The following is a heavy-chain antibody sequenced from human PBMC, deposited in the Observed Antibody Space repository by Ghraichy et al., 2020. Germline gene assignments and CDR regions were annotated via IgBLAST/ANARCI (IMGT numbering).Heavy chain of an antibody. CDR3: ATYEAGKGGSGY. CDR1: GGSISGNH. D-gene: IGHD2-15*01. J-gene: IGHJ4*02. Sequence: SETLSLTCVVSGGSISGNHWSWIRQPPGKGLEWIGYINYDGSTNYEPSFKSRVTISVDTSKNQFSLKLTSVTAADTAVYYCATYEAGKGGSGYWGQGILVTVSS. CDR2: INYDGST. V-gene: IGHV4-59*01.